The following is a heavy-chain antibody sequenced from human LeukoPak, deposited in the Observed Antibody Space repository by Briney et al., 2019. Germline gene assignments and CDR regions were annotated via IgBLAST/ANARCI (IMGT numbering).Heavy chain of an antibody. CDR1: GFTFSSYE. CDR2: ISSSGSTI. D-gene: IGHD6-13*01. V-gene: IGHV3-48*03. Sequence: PGGSLRLSXAASGFTFSSYEMNWVRQAPGKGLEWVSYISSSGSTIYYADSVKGRFTISRDNAKNSLYLQMNSLKTEDTAVYYCTTGLRAADTNWGLGTLVTVSS. CDR3: TTGLRAADTN. J-gene: IGHJ4*02.